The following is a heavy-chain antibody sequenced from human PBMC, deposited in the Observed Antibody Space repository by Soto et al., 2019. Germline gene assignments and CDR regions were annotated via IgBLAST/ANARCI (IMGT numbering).Heavy chain of an antibody. D-gene: IGHD6-19*01. V-gene: IGHV1-8*01. CDR2: INPNSGNM. CDR1: GDPFTTYY. J-gene: IGHJ4*02. CDR3: PRPDSSGCFDY. Sequence: ASVRVSCKASGDPFTTYYINWVAQATAHGLEWMGWINPNSGNMVYAQRFQGGVTMTRDTAISTPYMEVSSLRSDDTAVYYCPRPDSSGCFDYLGQGNLVTVS.